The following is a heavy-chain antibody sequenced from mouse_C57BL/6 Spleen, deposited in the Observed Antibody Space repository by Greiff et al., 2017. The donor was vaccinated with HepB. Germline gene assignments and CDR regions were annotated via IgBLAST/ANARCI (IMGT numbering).Heavy chain of an antibody. J-gene: IGHJ2*01. D-gene: IGHD1-1*01. CDR2: IYPGSGST. CDR3: ARSAVITTVVGFDY. V-gene: IGHV1-55*01. Sequence: VQLQQPGAELVKPGASVKMSCKASGYTFTSYWITWVKQRPGQGLEWIGDIYPGSGSTNYNEKFKSKATLTVDTSSSTAYMQLSSLTSEDSAVYYCARSAVITTVVGFDYWGQGTTLTVSS. CDR1: GYTFTSYW.